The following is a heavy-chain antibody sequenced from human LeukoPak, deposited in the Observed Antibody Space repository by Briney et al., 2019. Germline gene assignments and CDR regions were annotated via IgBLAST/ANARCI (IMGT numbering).Heavy chain of an antibody. J-gene: IGHJ6*02. CDR3: ARDAGYSSSWSNYYYYGMDV. CDR2: IIPIFGTA. CDR1: GGTFISYA. D-gene: IGHD6-13*01. V-gene: IGHV1-69*01. Sequence: SVKVSCKASGGTFISYAISWVRQAPGQGLEWMGGIIPIFGTANYAQKFQGRVTITADESTSTAYMELSSLRSEDTAVYYCARDAGYSSSWSNYYYYGMDVWGQGTTVTVSS.